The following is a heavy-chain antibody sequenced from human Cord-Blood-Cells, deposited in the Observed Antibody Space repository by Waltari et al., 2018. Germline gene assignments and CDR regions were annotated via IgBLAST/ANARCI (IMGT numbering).Heavy chain of an antibody. CDR3: ARDDIVGAAAGTDYYYYMDV. D-gene: IGHD6-13*01. CDR2: IIPSFGTA. J-gene: IGHJ6*03. V-gene: IGHV1-69*01. Sequence: QVQLVQSGAEVKKPGSSVKVSCKASGGTFSSYAISWVRQAPGQGLEWMGGIIPSFGTANDAQKFQGRVTITADESTSTADMELSSLRSEDTAVYYCARDDIVGAAAGTDYYYYMDVWGKGTTVTVSS. CDR1: GGTFSSYA.